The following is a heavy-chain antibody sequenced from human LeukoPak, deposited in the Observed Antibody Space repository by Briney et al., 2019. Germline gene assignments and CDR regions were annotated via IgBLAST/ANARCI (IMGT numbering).Heavy chain of an antibody. CDR3: ARGPDYYDSSGYLYYFDY. CDR2: INPGGGGT. V-gene: IGHV1-46*01. D-gene: IGHD3-22*01. Sequence: GPSVKVSCKASGYTFTSYYIHWVRQAPGQGLEGMGIINPGGGGTSYAQRFQGRVTMTRDTSTSTVYMELSSLRSEDTAVYYCARGPDYYDSSGYLYYFDYWGQGTLVTVSS. CDR1: GYTFTSYY. J-gene: IGHJ4*02.